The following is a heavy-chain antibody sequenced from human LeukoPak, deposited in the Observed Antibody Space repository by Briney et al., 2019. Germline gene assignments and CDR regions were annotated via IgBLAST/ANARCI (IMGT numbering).Heavy chain of an antibody. Sequence: SQTLSLTCAISGDSLSSDSATWNSTSHSQWSGVEWLGRSYCRYKRRNDYAVSVKSRITINPDTSKNHFSLQLNSVTPEDTAVYYCARGGDTGSMDVWGKGTPVTVSS. CDR2: SYCRYKRRN. CDR3: ARGGDTGSMDV. CDR1: GDSLSSDSAT. D-gene: IGHD1-26*01. J-gene: IGHJ6*04. V-gene: IGHV6-1*01.